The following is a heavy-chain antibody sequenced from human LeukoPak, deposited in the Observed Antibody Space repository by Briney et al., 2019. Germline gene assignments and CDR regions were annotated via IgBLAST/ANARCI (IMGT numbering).Heavy chain of an antibody. Sequence: ASVKVSCKASNYTFTSYGLSWVRQAPGQGLEWMGWISAYNGNTNYAQRLQGRVTMTTDTSTSTAYMELRSLRSDDTAVYYCARVIRGYFDYWGQGTLVTVSS. CDR2: ISAYNGNT. D-gene: IGHD2/OR15-2a*01. V-gene: IGHV1-18*01. J-gene: IGHJ4*02. CDR1: NYTFTSYG. CDR3: ARVIRGYFDY.